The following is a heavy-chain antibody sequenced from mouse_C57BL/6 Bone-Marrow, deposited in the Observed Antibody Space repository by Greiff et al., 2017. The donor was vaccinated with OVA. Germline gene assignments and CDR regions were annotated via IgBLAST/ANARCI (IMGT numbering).Heavy chain of an antibody. J-gene: IGHJ3*01. CDR2: IYPRSGNT. V-gene: IGHV1-81*01. CDR1: FSPFPLSF. Sequence: QVPLQQSGAALARPWASFPLSFPSSFSPFPLSFIRWVKQRTGQGLYWIGEIYPRSGNTYYNEKFKGKATLTADKSSSTAYMELRSLTSEDSAVYFCARARIYYDYSFAYWGQGTLVTVSA. CDR3: ARARIYYDYSFAY. D-gene: IGHD2-4*01.